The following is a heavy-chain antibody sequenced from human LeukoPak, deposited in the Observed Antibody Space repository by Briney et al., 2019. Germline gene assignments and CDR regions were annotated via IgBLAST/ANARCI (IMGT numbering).Heavy chain of an antibody. CDR2: IFQGGGET. Sequence: GGSLRLSCVASGFTFNTFAMIWVRQPPGKGLEWVSSIFQGGGETHYADSVRGRFTISRDNSKNTLFLQMNSLRAEDTAIYYCATYRQVMLPFESWGRGTLVTVSS. D-gene: IGHD5-18*01. CDR1: GFTFNTFA. J-gene: IGHJ4*02. V-gene: IGHV3-23*01. CDR3: ATYRQVMLPFES.